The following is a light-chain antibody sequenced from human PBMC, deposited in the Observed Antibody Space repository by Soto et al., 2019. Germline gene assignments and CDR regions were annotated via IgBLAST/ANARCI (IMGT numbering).Light chain of an antibody. J-gene: IGKJ2*02. V-gene: IGKV3-20*01. CDR2: GAS. CDR3: QQYGSSPRT. CDR1: QTVSSNY. Sequence: EIVLTQSPGTLSLSPGERATLSCRASQTVSSNYLAWYRQKPGQAPRLLIYGASSRATGIPDRVSGSGSGTDFTLTISRLEPEDFAVYYCQQYGSSPRTFRQGTKLEIK.